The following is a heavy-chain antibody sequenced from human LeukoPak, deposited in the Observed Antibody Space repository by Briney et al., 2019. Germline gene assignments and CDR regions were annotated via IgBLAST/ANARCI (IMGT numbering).Heavy chain of an antibody. D-gene: IGHD3-16*02. CDR2: INSDGSST. Sequence: GGSLRLSCAASGFTFSSYWMHWVRQAPGKGLVWVSRINSDGSSTSYADSVKGRFTISRDNAKNTLYLQMNSLRAEDTAVYYCASGTRRYDYVWGSYRYSPPSDYWGQGTLVTVSS. CDR3: ASGTRRYDYVWGSYRYSPPSDY. CDR1: GFTFSSYW. V-gene: IGHV3-74*01. J-gene: IGHJ4*02.